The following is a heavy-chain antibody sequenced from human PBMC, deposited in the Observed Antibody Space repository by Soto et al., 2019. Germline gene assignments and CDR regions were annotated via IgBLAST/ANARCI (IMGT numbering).Heavy chain of an antibody. D-gene: IGHD6-19*01. CDR2: IRSKAYGGTT. CDR3: TRDSRLSIAVSLAFDY. CDR1: GFTFGDYA. V-gene: IGHV3-49*03. Sequence: GGSLRLSCTASGFTFGDYAMSWFRQAPGKGLEWVGFIRSKAYGGTTEYAASVKGRFTISRDDSKSIAYLQMNSLKTEDTAVYYCTRDSRLSIAVSLAFDYWGQGTLVTVSS. J-gene: IGHJ4*02.